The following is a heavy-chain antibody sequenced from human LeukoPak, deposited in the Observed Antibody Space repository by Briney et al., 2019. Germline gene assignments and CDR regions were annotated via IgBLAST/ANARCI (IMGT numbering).Heavy chain of an antibody. J-gene: IGHJ5*02. CDR3: ARGNSRRVWFDP. D-gene: IGHD6-13*01. CDR1: GSSVSSGSYY. V-gene: IGHV4-30-2*01. CDR2: IYHSGST. Sequence: SETLSLTCTVSGSSVSSGSYYWSWIRQPPGKGLEWIGYIYHSGSTYYNPSLKSRVTISVDRSKNQFSLKLSSVTAADTAVYYCARGNSRRVWFDPWGQGTLVTVSS.